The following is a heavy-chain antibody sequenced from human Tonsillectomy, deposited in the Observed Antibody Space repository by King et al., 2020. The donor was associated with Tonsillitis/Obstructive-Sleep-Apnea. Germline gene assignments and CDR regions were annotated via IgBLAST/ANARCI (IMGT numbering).Heavy chain of an antibody. D-gene: IGHD1-1*01. J-gene: IGHJ6*02. CDR1: GFTFGDYA. CDR2: IRSKAYGGTT. Sequence: VQLVESGGGLVQPGRSLRLSCPASGFTFGDYAVSWVRQAPGKGLEWVGFIRSKAYGGTTEYAASVKGRFTISRDDSKSIAYLQMNSLKTEDTAVYYCTRGDSTGLNYYGLDVWGQGTTVTVSS. CDR3: TRGDSTGLNYYGLDV. V-gene: IGHV3-49*04.